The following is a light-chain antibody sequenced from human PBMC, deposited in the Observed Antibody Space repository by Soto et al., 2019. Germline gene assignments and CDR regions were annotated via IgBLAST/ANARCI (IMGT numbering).Light chain of an antibody. CDR1: SSDIGGCYY. CDR2: QVT. J-gene: IGLJ1*01. V-gene: IGLV2-14*01. Sequence: QSALTQPASVSGSPGQSITISCTGTSSDIGGCYYVAWYQHHPGKAPKLLIYQVTNRPSRVSNRFSGPKSGNTAFLTISGLQADDEADYYCTSYSSSDIFYVFGTGTKVTVL. CDR3: TSYSSSDIFYV.